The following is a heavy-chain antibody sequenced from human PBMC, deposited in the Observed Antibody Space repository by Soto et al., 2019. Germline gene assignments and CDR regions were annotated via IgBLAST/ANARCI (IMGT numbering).Heavy chain of an antibody. CDR3: ARDVDGSGAHGLDT. CDR2: IYHSGST. Sequence: ASAVCRDSMNITMVGGSLNKTPGKGLEWIGEIYHSGSTNYNPSLKSRVTISVDKSKNQFSLKLSSVTAADTAVYYYARDVDGSGAHGLDTPGQGTLVTVSS. J-gene: IGHJ5*02. V-gene: IGHV4-4*02. CDR1: RDSMNITMV. D-gene: IGHD3-10*01.